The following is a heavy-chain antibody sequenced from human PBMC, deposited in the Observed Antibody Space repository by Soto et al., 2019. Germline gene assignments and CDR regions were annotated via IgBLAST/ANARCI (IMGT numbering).Heavy chain of an antibody. CDR3: ARGLSGSFLMDV. D-gene: IGHD5-12*01. CDR2: INAGNGNT. Sequence: ASVKVSCKASGYTFTSYAMYWVRQAPGQRLEWMGWINAGNGNTKYSQKFQGRVTITRDTSASTAYMELSSLRSEDTAVYYCARGLSGSFLMDVWGQGTTVTVSS. CDR1: GYTFTSYA. J-gene: IGHJ6*02. V-gene: IGHV1-3*01.